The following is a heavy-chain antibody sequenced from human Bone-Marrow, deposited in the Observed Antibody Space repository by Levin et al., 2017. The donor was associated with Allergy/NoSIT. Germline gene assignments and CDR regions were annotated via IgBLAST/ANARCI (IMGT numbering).Heavy chain of an antibody. CDR2: VSAYSGNT. V-gene: IGHV1-18*01. CDR1: GYTFTTYG. J-gene: IGHJ6*02. CDR3: ARGHFPYYYYGMDV. Sequence: KHGESLKISCKASGYTFTTYGLTWVRQAPGQGLEWMGWVSAYSGNTNYALNLQDRVTMTTDTATNTAYMELTSLRSDDTAIYYCARGHFPYYYYGMDVWGQGTTVVVSS.